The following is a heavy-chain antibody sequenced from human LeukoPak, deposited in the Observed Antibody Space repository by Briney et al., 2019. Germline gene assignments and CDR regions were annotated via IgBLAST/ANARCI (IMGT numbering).Heavy chain of an antibody. J-gene: IGHJ4*02. CDR2: VSYDGSNK. CDR3: AKSNEIYFDY. CDR1: GFTFSSYG. V-gene: IGHV3-30*18. Sequence: GGSLRLSCAASGFTFSSYGMHWVRQAPGKGLEWVAVVSYDGSNKYYADSVKGRFTISRDNSKNTLYLQMNSLRAEDTAVYYCAKSNEIYFDYWGQGTLVTVSS. D-gene: IGHD1-1*01.